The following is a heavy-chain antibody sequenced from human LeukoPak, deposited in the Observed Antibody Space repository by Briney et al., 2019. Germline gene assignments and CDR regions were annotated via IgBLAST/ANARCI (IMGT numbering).Heavy chain of an antibody. D-gene: IGHD3-3*01. V-gene: IGHV4-4*09. CDR3: ARQVRFWSGYRAYYYMDV. J-gene: IGHJ6*03. Sequence: SETLSLTCTVSGGSISSYYWSWIRQPPGKGLEWIGYIYTSGSTNYNPSLKSRVTISVDTSKNQFSLKLSSVTAADTAVYYCARQVRFWSGYRAYYYMDVWGKGTTVTVSS. CDR2: IYTSGST. CDR1: GGSISSYY.